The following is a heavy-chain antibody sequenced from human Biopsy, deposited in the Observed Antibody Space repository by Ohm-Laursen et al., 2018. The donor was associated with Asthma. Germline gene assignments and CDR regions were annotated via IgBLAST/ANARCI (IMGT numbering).Heavy chain of an antibody. Sequence: SETLFLTCSMYGLSSSGYYWTWIRQPPGKGLEWIGESDHRGNTNINPTLKSRVTISKDKSANEFSLKMRSVTAADTAIYYCARGPEWSGLDIWGQGTTVTVSS. J-gene: IGHJ6*02. V-gene: IGHV4-34*01. CDR2: SDHRGNT. D-gene: IGHD3-3*01. CDR3: ARGPEWSGLDI. CDR1: GLSSSGYY.